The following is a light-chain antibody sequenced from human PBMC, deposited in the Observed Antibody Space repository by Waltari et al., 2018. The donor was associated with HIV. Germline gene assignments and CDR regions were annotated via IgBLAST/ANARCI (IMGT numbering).Light chain of an antibody. CDR2: EVS. J-gene: IGLJ1*01. CDR1: SSDIGHYKY. Sequence: QSPPTQPASVSGSPGQSITISCTGTSSDIGHYKYVSWYQQSPGKAPKRRIYEVSNRPSGVSNRFSGSKSGNTASLTISGLQAEDEADYYCSSYISTTTLFGTGTKVTVL. CDR3: SSYISTTTL. V-gene: IGLV2-14*01.